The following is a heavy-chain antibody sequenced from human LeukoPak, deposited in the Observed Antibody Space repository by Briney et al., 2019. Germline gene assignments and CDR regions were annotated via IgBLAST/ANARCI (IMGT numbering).Heavy chain of an antibody. CDR2: INPNSGGT. CDR3: ARTPPPFWSGYYTHFDY. CDR1: GYTFTGYY. V-gene: IGHV1-2*02. Sequence: GASVKVSCKASGYTFTGYYMHWVRQAPGQGLEWMGWINPNSGGTNYAQKLQGRVTMTTDTSTSTAYMELRSLRSDDTAVYYCARTPPPFWSGYYTHFDYWGQGTLVTVSS. J-gene: IGHJ4*02. D-gene: IGHD3-3*01.